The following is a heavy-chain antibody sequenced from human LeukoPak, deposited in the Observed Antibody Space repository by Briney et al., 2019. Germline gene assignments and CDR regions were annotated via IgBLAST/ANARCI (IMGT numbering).Heavy chain of an antibody. Sequence: PSGTLSLTCAVSGDSISSDHWWSWVRQPPGKGLEWIGEISHSGSTNYNPSLKSRVTISVDESKNQFSLKLSSVTAADTAVYYCARAVWYQFDYSGQGALVTVSS. CDR3: ARAVWYQFDY. CDR1: GDSISSDHW. D-gene: IGHD3-16*01. J-gene: IGHJ4*02. V-gene: IGHV4-4*02. CDR2: ISHSGST.